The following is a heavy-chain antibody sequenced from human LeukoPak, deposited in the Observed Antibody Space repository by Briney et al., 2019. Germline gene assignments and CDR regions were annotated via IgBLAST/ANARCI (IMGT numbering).Heavy chain of an antibody. D-gene: IGHD6-19*01. J-gene: IGHJ4*02. CDR2: ISYDGSNK. CDR1: GFTFSSYG. Sequence: GGSLRFSCAASGFTFSSYGMHWVRQAPGKGLEWVAVISYDGSNKYYADSVKGRFTISRDNSKNTLYLQMNSLRAEDTAVYYCATSSGPYDYWGQGTLVTVSS. CDR3: ATSSGPYDY. V-gene: IGHV3-30*03.